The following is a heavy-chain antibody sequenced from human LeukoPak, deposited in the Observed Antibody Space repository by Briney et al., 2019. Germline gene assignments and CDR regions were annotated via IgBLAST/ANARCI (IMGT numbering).Heavy chain of an antibody. V-gene: IGHV3-48*03. CDR3: ARDSSGWYRFEY. CDR2: ISSSGSTK. CDR1: GFTFSSYE. Sequence: GGSLRLSCAASGFTFSSYEMNWVRQAPGKGLEWVSYISSSGSTKYYADSVRDRFTIYRDNAKNSLYLQMNSLRAEDTAVYYCARDSSGWYRFEYWGQGTLVTVSS. D-gene: IGHD6-19*01. J-gene: IGHJ4*02.